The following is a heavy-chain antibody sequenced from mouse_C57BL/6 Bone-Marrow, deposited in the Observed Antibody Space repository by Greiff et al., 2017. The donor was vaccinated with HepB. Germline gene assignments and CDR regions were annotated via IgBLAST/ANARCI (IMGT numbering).Heavy chain of an antibody. D-gene: IGHD3-2*02. CDR3: TTLQLTPEFAY. J-gene: IGHJ3*01. CDR1: GFNIKDDY. V-gene: IGHV14-4*01. Sequence: VQLQQSGAELVRPGASVKLSCTASGFNIKDDYMHWVKQRPEQGLEWIGGIDPENGDTEYASKFQGKATITADTSSNTAYLQLSSLTSEDTAVYYCTTLQLTPEFAYWGQGTLVTVSA. CDR2: IDPENGDT.